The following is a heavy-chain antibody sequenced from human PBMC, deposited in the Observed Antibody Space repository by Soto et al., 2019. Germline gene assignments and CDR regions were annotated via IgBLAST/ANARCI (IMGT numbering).Heavy chain of an antibody. CDR2: ISTYNGNT. CDR3: ARASYYDILTGYPLYNWFDP. D-gene: IGHD3-9*01. Sequence: ASVKVSCKASGYTFTSHVINWVRQAPGQGLERMGWISTYNGNTHYAQNLQGRVSMTTDTSTTTAYMELRSLRSEDTAVYYCARASYYDILTGYPLYNWFDPWGQGTLVTVSS. CDR1: GYTFTSHV. V-gene: IGHV1-18*04. J-gene: IGHJ5*02.